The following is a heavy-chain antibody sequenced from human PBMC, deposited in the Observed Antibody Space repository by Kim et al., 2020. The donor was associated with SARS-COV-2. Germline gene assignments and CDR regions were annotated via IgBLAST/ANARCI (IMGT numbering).Heavy chain of an antibody. J-gene: IGHJ4*02. D-gene: IGHD1-26*01. Sequence: GGSLRLSCAASGFTFSSYAMSWVRQAPGKGLEWVSAISGSGGSTYYADSVKGRFTISRDNSKNTLYLQMNSLRAEDTAVYYCAKADTEEQVGATLFDYWGQGTLVTVSS. CDR2: ISGSGGST. V-gene: IGHV3-23*01. CDR3: AKADTEEQVGATLFDY. CDR1: GFTFSSYA.